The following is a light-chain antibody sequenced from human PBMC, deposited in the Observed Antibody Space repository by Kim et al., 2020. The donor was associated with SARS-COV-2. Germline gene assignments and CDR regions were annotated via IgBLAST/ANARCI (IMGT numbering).Light chain of an antibody. J-gene: IGKJ1*01. CDR3: QQRSNWWT. CDR1: QSVSSY. Sequence: SLDPGERATLSCRASQSVSSYLAWYQQKPGQAPRLLIYDASNRATGIPARFSGSGSGTDFTLTISSLEPEDFAVYYCQQRSNWWTFGQGTKVDIK. CDR2: DAS. V-gene: IGKV3-11*01.